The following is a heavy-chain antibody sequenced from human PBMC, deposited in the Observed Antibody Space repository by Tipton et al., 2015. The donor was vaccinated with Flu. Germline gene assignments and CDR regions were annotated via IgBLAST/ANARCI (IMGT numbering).Heavy chain of an antibody. D-gene: IGHD2-15*01. CDR3: AKDIWGGGSRGFDP. CDR1: GFTFDDYA. Sequence: SLRLSCAASGFTFDDYAMHWVRQAPGKGLVWVSGISWNSGSIGYADSVKGRFTISRDNAKNSLYLQMHSLRAEDTALYYCAKDIWGGGSRGFDPWGQGTLVTVSS. J-gene: IGHJ5*02. V-gene: IGHV3-9*01. CDR2: ISWNSGSI.